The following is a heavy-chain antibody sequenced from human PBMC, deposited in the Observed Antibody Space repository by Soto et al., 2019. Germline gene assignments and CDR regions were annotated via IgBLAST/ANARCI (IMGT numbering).Heavy chain of an antibody. J-gene: IGHJ4*02. V-gene: IGHV3-30-3*01. CDR3: ARGGYDFWSGFVADY. CDR2: ISYDGSNK. Sequence: GGSLRLSCAASGFTFSSYAMHWVRQAPGKGLEWVAVISYDGSNKYYADSVKGRFTISRDNSKNTLYLQMNSLRAEDTAVYYCARGGYDFWSGFVADYWGQGTLVTVSS. D-gene: IGHD3-3*01. CDR1: GFTFSSYA.